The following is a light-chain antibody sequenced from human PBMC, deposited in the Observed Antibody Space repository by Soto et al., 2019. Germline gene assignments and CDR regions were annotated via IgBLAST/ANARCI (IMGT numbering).Light chain of an antibody. CDR2: GVS. CDR3: SSHTTNNPVV. J-gene: IGLJ2*01. CDR1: SSDVGGYNY. V-gene: IGLV2-14*01. Sequence: QSVLTQPASVSGSPGQSITISCTGTSSDVGGYNYVSWYQQHPGKAPKLMIYGVSYRPSGVSNRFSGSKSGNTASLTISGLQAEDEADYYCSSHTTNNPVVFGGGTKLTVL.